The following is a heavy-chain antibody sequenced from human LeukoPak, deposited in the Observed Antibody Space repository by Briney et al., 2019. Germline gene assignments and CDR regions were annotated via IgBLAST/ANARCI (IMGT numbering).Heavy chain of an antibody. J-gene: IGHJ5*02. CDR2: MSYSGST. V-gene: IGHV4-59*08. CDR3: ARQSPVVPAAIHGFDP. D-gene: IGHD2-2*02. CDR1: GGSITTYD. Sequence: SETLSLTCTVSGGSITTYDWSWSWVRQPPGKGLEWIGYMSYSGSTSYNPSLESRVTITVDTSENQFSLKLSSVTAADTAVYYCARQSPVVPAAIHGFDPWGQGTLVTVSS.